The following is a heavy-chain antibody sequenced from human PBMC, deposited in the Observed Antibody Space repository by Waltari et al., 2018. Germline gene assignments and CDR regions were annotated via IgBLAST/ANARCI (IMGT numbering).Heavy chain of an antibody. V-gene: IGHV1-69*13. J-gene: IGHJ4*02. CDR3: ARVRGCSGGSCSRHFDY. D-gene: IGHD2-15*01. CDR1: GGTFSSYA. CDR2: IIPIFGTA. Sequence: QVQLVQSGAEVKKPGSSVKVSCKASGGTFSSYAISWVRQAPGQGLEWMGGIIPIFGTANYAQRFQGRVTITADESTSTAYMELSSLRSEDTAVYYCARVRGCSGGSCSRHFDYWGQGTLVIVSS.